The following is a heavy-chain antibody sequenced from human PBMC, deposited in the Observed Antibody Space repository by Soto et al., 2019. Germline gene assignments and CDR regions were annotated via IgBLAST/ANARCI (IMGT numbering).Heavy chain of an antibody. V-gene: IGHV3-21*01. J-gene: IGHJ5*02. D-gene: IGHD2-15*01. CDR3: ARGPIVVVVAANRWFDP. CDR2: ISSSSSYI. Sequence: GGSLRLSCAASGFTFSSYSMNWVRQAPGKGLEWVPSISSSSSYIYYADSVKGRFTISRDNAKNSLYLQMNSLRAEDTAVYYCARGPIVVVVAANRWFDPWGQGTLVTVSS. CDR1: GFTFSSYS.